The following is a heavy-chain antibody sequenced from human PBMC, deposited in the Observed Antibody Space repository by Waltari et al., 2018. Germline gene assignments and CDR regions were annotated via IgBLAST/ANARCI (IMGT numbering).Heavy chain of an antibody. CDR1: GGTFSTYT. J-gene: IGHJ4*02. CDR2: IVPILGPA. V-gene: IGHV1-69*08. CDR3: ATGVAGTGYYFDY. Sequence: QVQLVQSGAEVKKPGSSVKVSCKASGGTFSTYTISWVRQAPGQGLEWMGRIVPILGPANYAQKFQGRVTMTEDTSTDTAYMELSSLRSEDTAVYYCATGVAGTGYYFDYWGQGTLVTVSS. D-gene: IGHD6-19*01.